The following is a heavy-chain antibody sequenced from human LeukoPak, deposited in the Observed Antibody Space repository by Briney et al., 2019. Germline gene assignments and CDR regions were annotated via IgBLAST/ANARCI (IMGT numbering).Heavy chain of an antibody. J-gene: IGHJ6*03. Sequence: SETLSLTCAVYGGSFSGYYWSWICQPPGKGLEWIGEINHSGSTNYNPSLKSRVTISVDTSKNQFSLKLTSVTAADTAVYYCARGTPAAETHYYYYYMDVWGKGTTVTVSS. D-gene: IGHD2-2*01. CDR3: ARGTPAAETHYYYYYMDV. CDR2: INHSGST. V-gene: IGHV4-34*01. CDR1: GGSFSGYY.